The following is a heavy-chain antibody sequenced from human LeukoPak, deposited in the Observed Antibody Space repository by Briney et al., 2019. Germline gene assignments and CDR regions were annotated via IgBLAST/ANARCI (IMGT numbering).Heavy chain of an antibody. V-gene: IGHV1-2*02. CDR1: GYSFTGYH. Sequence: ASVKVSCKAFGYSFTGYHLHWVRQAPRQGLELMGWVNPKTGGTNYARKFQGRVIMTRDTSINTVNMDLSRLTSDDTAVYYCAREFSSKLEWLAYVTGDDAFDVWGQGTMITVS. D-gene: IGHD3-3*01. CDR2: VNPKTGGT. J-gene: IGHJ3*01. CDR3: AREFSSKLEWLAYVTGDDAFDV.